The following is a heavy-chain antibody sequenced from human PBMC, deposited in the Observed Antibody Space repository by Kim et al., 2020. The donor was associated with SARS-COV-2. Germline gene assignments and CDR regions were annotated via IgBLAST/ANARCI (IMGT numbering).Heavy chain of an antibody. V-gene: IGHV4-4*02. CDR1: GGSISSSNW. Sequence: SETLSLTCAVSGGSISSSNWWSWVRQPPGKGLEWIGEIYHSGSTNYNPSLKSRATISVDKSKNQFSLKLSSVTAADTAVYYCARDPGGSGSLTGGFDPWGQGTLVTVSS. CDR3: ARDPGGSGSLTGGFDP. J-gene: IGHJ5*02. D-gene: IGHD3-10*01. CDR2: IYHSGST.